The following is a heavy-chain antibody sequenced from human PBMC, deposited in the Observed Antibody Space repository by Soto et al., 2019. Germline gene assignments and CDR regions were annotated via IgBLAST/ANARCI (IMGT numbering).Heavy chain of an antibody. D-gene: IGHD5-18*01. CDR3: ARVPVDTAMEELFYYGMDV. J-gene: IGHJ6*02. V-gene: IGHV1-69*12. CDR2: IIPIFGTA. CDR1: GGTFSSYA. Sequence: QVQLVQSGAEVKKPGSSVKVSCKASGGTFSSYAISWVRQAPGQGLEWMGGIIPIFGTANYAQKFQGRVTIPAAESTGTAYMELSSLRSEDTAVYYCARVPVDTAMEELFYYGMDVWGQGTTVTVSS.